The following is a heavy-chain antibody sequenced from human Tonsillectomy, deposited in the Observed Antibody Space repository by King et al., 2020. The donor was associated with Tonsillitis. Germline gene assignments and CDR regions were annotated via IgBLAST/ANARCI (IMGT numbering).Heavy chain of an antibody. J-gene: IGHJ4*02. CDR3: VTSFGRTNADY. Sequence: VQLVESGGGLVNPGGSLRLSCAASGFTFSDAWMSWVRQAPGKGLEWVGRIKIKTQGETTDYAAPAKGRFTVSRDDSNSRLYRQMNSLKFEDTAVYYCVTSFGRTNADYWGPGTLVTVSS. CDR1: GFTFSDAW. V-gene: IGHV3-15*01. D-gene: IGHD5-18*01. CDR2: IKIKTQGETT.